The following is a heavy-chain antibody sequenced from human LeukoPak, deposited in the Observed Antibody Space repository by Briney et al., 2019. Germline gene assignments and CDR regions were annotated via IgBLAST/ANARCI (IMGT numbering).Heavy chain of an antibody. Sequence: SETLPLSCTVSNGSIFSHNSYWAWVRQPPGKGLEWIVGMYYSGTTYYNPSLQSRVTMSVDMAKNHFSLNMTSVSAAGTAVYFCAKLVGTTGYFDLWGRGALVTVAS. D-gene: IGHD1-1*01. CDR3: AKLVGTTGYFDL. V-gene: IGHV4-39*01. CDR1: NGSIFSHNSY. J-gene: IGHJ4*02. CDR2: MYYSGTT.